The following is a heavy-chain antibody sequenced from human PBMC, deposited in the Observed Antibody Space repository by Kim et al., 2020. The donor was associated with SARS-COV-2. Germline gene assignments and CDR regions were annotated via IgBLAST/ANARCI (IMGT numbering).Heavy chain of an antibody. CDR2: IYYSGST. V-gene: IGHV4-31*03. J-gene: IGHJ6*02. CDR3: AREIAVAGTKFSNYYYYGMDV. CDR1: GGSISSGGYY. D-gene: IGHD6-19*01. Sequence: SETLSLTCTVSGGSISSGGYYWSWIRQHPGKGLEWIGYIYYSGSTYYNPSLKSRVTISVDTSKNQFSLKLSSVTAADTAVYYCAREIAVAGTKFSNYYYYGMDVWGQGTTVTVSS.